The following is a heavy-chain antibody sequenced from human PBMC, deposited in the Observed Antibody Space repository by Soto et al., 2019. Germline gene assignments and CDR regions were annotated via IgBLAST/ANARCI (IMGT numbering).Heavy chain of an antibody. CDR3: ARDEYYGSGSYYRPYYYGMDV. J-gene: IGHJ6*02. Sequence: PGGSLRLSCAASGFTFSSYAMHWVRQAPGKGLERVAVISYDGSNKYYADSVKGRFTISRDNSKNTLYLQMNSLRAEDTAVYYCARDEYYGSGSYYRPYYYGMDVWGQGTTVTVSS. CDR1: GFTFSSYA. D-gene: IGHD3-10*01. V-gene: IGHV3-30-3*01. CDR2: ISYDGSNK.